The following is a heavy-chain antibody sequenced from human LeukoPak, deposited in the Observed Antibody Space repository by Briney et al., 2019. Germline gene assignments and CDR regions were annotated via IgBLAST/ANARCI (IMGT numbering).Heavy chain of an antibody. CDR2: IIPILGIA. V-gene: IGHV1-69*04. J-gene: IGHJ4*02. Sequence: ASVKVSCKASGGTFSSYAISWVRQAPGQGLEWMGRIIPILGIANYAQKFQGRVTITADKSTSTAYMELSSLRSEDTAVYYCARGSYGGPDYWGQGTRVTVFS. D-gene: IGHD3-16*01. CDR3: ARGSYGGPDY. CDR1: GGTFSSYA.